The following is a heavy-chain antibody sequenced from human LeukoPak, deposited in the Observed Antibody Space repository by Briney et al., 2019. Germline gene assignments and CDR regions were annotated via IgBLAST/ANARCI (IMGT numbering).Heavy chain of an antibody. CDR2: VSDDGGTT. Sequence: GGSLRLSCAASGFTFNNYAMGWVRQAPGKGLEWVSIVSDDGGTTYYADSVKGRFTISRDSPKNTLYLQMNSLRAEDTAIYYCAKDRDDSSGFYHDYWGQGTLVTVSS. CDR3: AKDRDDSSGFYHDY. J-gene: IGHJ4*02. CDR1: GFTFNNYA. V-gene: IGHV3-23*01. D-gene: IGHD3-22*01.